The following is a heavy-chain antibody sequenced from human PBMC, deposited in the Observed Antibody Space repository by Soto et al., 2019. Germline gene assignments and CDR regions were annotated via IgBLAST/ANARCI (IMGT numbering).Heavy chain of an antibody. V-gene: IGHV3-53*01. CDR3: AASGGYSYGYVDY. D-gene: IGHD5-18*01. CDR1: VFTVSINY. CDR2: IYSGGST. Sequence: PWGSLILSCASSVFTVSINYMSWVRQAPGKGLEWVSVIYSGGSTYYADSVKGRFTISRDNSKNTLYLQMNSLRAEDTAVYYCAASGGYSYGYVDYWGQGTLVTVSS. J-gene: IGHJ4*02.